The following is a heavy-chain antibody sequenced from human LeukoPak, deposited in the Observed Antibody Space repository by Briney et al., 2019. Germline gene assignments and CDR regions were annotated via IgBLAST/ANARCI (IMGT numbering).Heavy chain of an antibody. CDR1: GYSISYGYY. CDR3: ARVLAGASDI. J-gene: IGHJ3*02. CDR2: IYHSGST. Sequence: SETLSLTCAVSGYSISYGYYWGWIRPPPGKGLEWIGSIYHSGSTYYDPSLKSRVTISVDTSKNQFSLKLSSVTAADTAVYYCARVLAGASDIWGQGTMVTVSS. D-gene: IGHD3-10*01. V-gene: IGHV4-38-2*01.